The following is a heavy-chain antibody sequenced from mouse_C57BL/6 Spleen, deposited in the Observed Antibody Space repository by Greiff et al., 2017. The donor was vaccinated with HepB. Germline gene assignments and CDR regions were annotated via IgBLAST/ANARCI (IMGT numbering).Heavy chain of an antibody. CDR2: IDPSDSYT. V-gene: IGHV1-69*01. J-gene: IGHJ1*03. CDR3: ARYPTVVATDWYFDV. Sequence: QVQLQQPGAELVMPGASVKLSCKASGYTFTSYWMHWVKQRPGQGLEWIGEIDPSDSYTNYNQKFKGKSTLTVDKSSSTAYMQLSSLTSEDSAVYYCARYPTVVATDWYFDVWGTGTTVTVSS. D-gene: IGHD1-1*01. CDR1: GYTFTSYW.